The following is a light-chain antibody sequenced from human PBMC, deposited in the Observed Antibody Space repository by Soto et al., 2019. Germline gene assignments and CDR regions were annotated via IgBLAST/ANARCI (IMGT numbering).Light chain of an antibody. CDR1: SREVGGYNY. J-gene: IGLJ1*01. CDR2: DVS. V-gene: IGLV2-14*01. CDR3: SSYTSRSTFV. Sequence: QSVLSQPGSVCGFPGRPITNSCTGSSREVGGYNYVSWYQQHPGKAPKLMIYDVSNRPSGVSNRFSGSKSGNTASLTISGLQAEDEAVFYCSSYTSRSTFVFGSGTKVTVL.